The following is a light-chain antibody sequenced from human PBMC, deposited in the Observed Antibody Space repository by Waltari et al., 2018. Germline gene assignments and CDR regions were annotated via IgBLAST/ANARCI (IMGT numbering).Light chain of an antibody. V-gene: IGKV4-1*01. J-gene: IGKJ2*01. Sequence: DIVMTQSPDFLPVSLCERATITCRSSQTILRSSTYGYALAWFRQRPGQPPKLLIYWAFARDPGVPDRFSGSGSGTDFTLTISSLQAEDVAVYYCQQYYSLPYTFGPGTKLEIK. CDR1: QTILRSSTYGYA. CDR2: WAF. CDR3: QQYYSLPYT.